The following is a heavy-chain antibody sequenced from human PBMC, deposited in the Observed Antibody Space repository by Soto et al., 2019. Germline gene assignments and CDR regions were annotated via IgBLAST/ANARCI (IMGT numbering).Heavy chain of an antibody. Sequence: QVQLVQSGAEAKKPGASVKVSCKASGYTFFSHDINWVRQASGQGLEWMGWVNPQSGKTEYAKKFQGRVTMTRDPSIDTAYMELSSLTSEDTAIYYCVIYTTSFSYFNHWGQGALVTVSS. CDR3: VIYTTSFSYFNH. CDR1: GYTFFSHD. J-gene: IGHJ4*02. V-gene: IGHV1-8*02. CDR2: VNPQSGKT. D-gene: IGHD1-26*01.